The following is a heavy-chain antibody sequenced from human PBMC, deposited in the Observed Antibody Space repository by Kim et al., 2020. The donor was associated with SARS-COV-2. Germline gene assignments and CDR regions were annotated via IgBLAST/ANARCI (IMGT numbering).Heavy chain of an antibody. CDR3: ARAWNLEY. D-gene: IGHD1-1*01. CDR2: IKQDGSAK. CDR1: GFPFSSYY. J-gene: IGHJ4*02. Sequence: GGSLRLSCAASGFPFSSYYMSWVRQAPGKGLEWVANIKQDGSAKYYVDSVKGRATISRDNAKNSLFLLMDSLRAEDTAVYYCARAWNLEYWGQGTLVTVSS. V-gene: IGHV3-7*03.